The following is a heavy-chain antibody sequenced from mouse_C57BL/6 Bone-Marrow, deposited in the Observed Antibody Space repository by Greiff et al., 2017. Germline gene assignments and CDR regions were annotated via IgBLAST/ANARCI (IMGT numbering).Heavy chain of an antibody. CDR1: GFNIKDDY. J-gene: IGHJ4*01. CDR2: IDPEHGAT. Sequence: VQLKESGAELVRPGASVKLSCTASGFNIKDDYMHWVQQRPEQGLEWIGWIDPEHGATEYASKFQGKATITADTSSNTAYLQLSSLTSADTAVDYCTTLLRFYAMDYWGQGTSVTVSS. CDR3: TTLLRFYAMDY. D-gene: IGHD1-1*01. V-gene: IGHV14-4*01.